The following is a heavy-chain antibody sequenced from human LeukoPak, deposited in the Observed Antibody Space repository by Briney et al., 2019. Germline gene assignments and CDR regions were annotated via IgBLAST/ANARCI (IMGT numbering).Heavy chain of an antibody. V-gene: IGHV3-9*01. CDR1: GFTFDDYA. J-gene: IGHJ4*02. CDR3: AKDMGDYGDYGVDY. D-gene: IGHD4-17*01. Sequence: GGSLRLSCAASGFTFDDYAMHWVQQAPGKGLEWVSGISWNSGSIGYADSVKGRFTISRDNAKNSLYLQMNSLRAEDTALYYCAKDMGDYGDYGVDYWGQGTLVTVSS. CDR2: ISWNSGSI.